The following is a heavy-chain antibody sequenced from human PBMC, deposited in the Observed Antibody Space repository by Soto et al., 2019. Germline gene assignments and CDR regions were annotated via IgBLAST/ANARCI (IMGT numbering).Heavy chain of an antibody. CDR2: IYRTGST. CDR3: ASRDPGTSVDY. V-gene: IGHV4-4*02. Sequence: SETLSLTCAVSGGSFTSNNWWTWVRQPPGQGLEWIGEIYRTGSTNYNPSLKSRVTISLDKSENQFSLNVTSLTAADTAVYYCASRDPGTSVDYWGQGTLVTVSS. CDR1: GGSFTSNNW. D-gene: IGHD1-7*01. J-gene: IGHJ4*02.